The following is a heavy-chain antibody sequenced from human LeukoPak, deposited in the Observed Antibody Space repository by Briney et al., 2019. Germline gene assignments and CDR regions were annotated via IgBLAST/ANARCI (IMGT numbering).Heavy chain of an antibody. D-gene: IGHD6-13*01. J-gene: IGHJ4*02. CDR2: IYSGGDT. Sequence: PGGSLRLSCAASGFTVSTKFMSWVRQAPGKGLEWVSVIYSGGDTYYADSVKGRFTISRDNSKNTLYLQMDSLRAEDTAVYYCATSASSSWFPYFFDYWGQGTLVTVSS. CDR3: ATSASSSWFPYFFDY. CDR1: GFTVSTKF. V-gene: IGHV3-66*01.